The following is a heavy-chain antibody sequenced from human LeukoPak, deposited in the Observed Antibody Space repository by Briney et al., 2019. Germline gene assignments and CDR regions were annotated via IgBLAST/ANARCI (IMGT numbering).Heavy chain of an antibody. CDR1: GGSINSGGYS. CDR3: ARAAAGTGWWFDP. J-gene: IGHJ5*02. V-gene: IGHV4-30-2*01. CDR2: IYHSGST. D-gene: IGHD6-13*01. Sequence: PSETLSLTCAVSGGSINSGGYSWSWIRQPPGKGLEWIGYIYHSGSTYYNPSLKSRVTISVDRSKNQFSLKLSSVTAADTAVYYCARAAAGTGWWFDPWGQGTLVTVSS.